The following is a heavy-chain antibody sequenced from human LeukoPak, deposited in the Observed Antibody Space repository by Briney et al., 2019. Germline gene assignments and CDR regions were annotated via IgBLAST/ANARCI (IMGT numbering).Heavy chain of an antibody. CDR1: GGSISNYY. D-gene: IGHD5-12*01. J-gene: IGHJ4*02. Sequence: SETLSLTCTVSGGSISNYYWSWIRQPPGKGLEWIAYIYESGDTSYNPSLKSRVTISLDTSKNKFSLRPNSGTAADTAVYYCARHFLRGGFDSWGQGTLVTVSS. CDR2: IYESGDT. V-gene: IGHV4-59*08. CDR3: ARHFLRGGFDS.